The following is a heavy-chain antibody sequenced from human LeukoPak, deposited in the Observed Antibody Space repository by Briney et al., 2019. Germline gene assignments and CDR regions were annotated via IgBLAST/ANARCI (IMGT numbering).Heavy chain of an antibody. CDR1: GFIFSDYT. V-gene: IGHV3-23*01. J-gene: IGHJ5*02. Sequence: PGGSLGLSCAASGFIFSDYTMMWVRRALGKGLQWVATFTAYGGTYYAASVKGRFAISRDNSRDTVSLYMNSLRVEDTAMYYCAKGSTGGKVDWFDPWGPGTLVTVSS. D-gene: IGHD4-23*01. CDR2: FTAYGGT. CDR3: AKGSTGGKVDWFDP.